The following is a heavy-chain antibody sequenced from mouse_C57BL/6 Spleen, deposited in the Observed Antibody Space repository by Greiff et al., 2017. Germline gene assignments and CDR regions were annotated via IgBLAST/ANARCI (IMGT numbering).Heavy chain of an antibody. V-gene: IGHV8-12*01. J-gene: IGHJ2*01. CDR1: GFSLSTSGMG. D-gene: IGHD1-1*01. Sequence: QVTLKESGPGILQSSQTLSLTCSFSGFSLSTSGMGVSWIRQPSGKGLEWLANIYWDDDKRYNPSLKSRLTISKDTSRNQVFLKITSVDTADTATYYCARIQYYGSLDYWGQGTTLTVTS. CDR2: IYWDDDK. CDR3: ARIQYYGSLDY.